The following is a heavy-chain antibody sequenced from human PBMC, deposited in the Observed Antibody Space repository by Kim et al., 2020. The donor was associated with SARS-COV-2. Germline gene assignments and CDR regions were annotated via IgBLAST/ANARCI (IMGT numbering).Heavy chain of an antibody. CDR1: GGSFSGYY. Sequence: SETLSLTCAVYGGSFSGYYWSWIRQPPGKGLEWIGEINHSGSTNYNPSLKSRVTISVDTSKNQFSLKLSSVTAADTAVYYCARLVAPANFDYWGQGTLVTVSS. J-gene: IGHJ4*02. CDR2: INHSGST. D-gene: IGHD2-2*01. CDR3: ARLVAPANFDY. V-gene: IGHV4-34*01.